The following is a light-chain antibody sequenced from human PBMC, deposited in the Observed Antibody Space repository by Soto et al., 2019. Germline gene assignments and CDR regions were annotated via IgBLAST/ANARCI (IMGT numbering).Light chain of an antibody. CDR2: GGS. V-gene: IGKV3-15*01. J-gene: IGKJ2*01. Sequence: EMVLTQSPATLSVSPGDRVTLSGRASESLFGFLAWYQQKPGQSPRLLIYGGSTRATGIPARFSGSGSATDFTLTISSLQSEDFAVYFCQSYNDWPFASGLGTKLEI. CDR3: QSYNDWPFA. CDR1: ESLFGF.